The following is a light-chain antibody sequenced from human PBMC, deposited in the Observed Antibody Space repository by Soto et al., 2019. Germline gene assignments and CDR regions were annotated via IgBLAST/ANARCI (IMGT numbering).Light chain of an antibody. CDR3: QQYGDWPLT. V-gene: IGKV3-15*01. CDR2: ATS. J-gene: IGKJ4*01. CDR1: QSVGNN. Sequence: EIVLTQSPATLSVSPGDRATLSCRASQSVGNNFAWYQQKPGQAPRLLIFATSTSATGVPARFSGSGSGTEFTLTISSLQSEDFAVYYCQQYGDWPLTFGGGAKVEIE.